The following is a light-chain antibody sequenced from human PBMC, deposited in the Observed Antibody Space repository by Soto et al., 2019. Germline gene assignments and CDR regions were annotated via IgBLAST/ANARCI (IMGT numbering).Light chain of an antibody. V-gene: IGLV2-14*03. CDR1: SSDVGGYNY. CDR3: SSYTSGSTLVV. CDR2: DVN. Sequence: QSVLTQPASVSGSPGQSIAISCTGTSSDVGGYNYVSWYQHHPGKAPKLMIYDVNIRPSGVSDRLSGSKSGNTASLTISGLQPEDEADYYCSSYTSGSTLVVFGGGTKLTVL. J-gene: IGLJ2*01.